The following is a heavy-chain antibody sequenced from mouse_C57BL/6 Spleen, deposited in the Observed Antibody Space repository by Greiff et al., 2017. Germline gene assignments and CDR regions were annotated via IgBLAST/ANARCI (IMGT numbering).Heavy chain of an antibody. CDR1: GFTFSSYA. D-gene: IGHD2-4*01. CDR2: ISSGGDYI. Sequence: EVKLMESGEGLVKPGGSLKLSCAASGFTFSSYAMSWVRQTPEKRLEWVAYISSGGDYIYYADTVKGRFTISRDNARNTLYLQMSSLKSEDTAMYYCTRGRDYDYYFDYWCQGTTLTVSS. V-gene: IGHV5-9-1*02. CDR3: TRGRDYDYYFDY. J-gene: IGHJ2*01.